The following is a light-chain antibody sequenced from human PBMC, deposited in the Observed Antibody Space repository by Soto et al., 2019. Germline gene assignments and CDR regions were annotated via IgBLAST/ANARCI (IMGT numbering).Light chain of an antibody. CDR2: AAS. CDR1: QSIVTY. J-gene: IGKJ1*01. V-gene: IGKV1-39*01. Sequence: DIQMTQSPSSLSSSLGDRVTITCRASQSIVTYLNWYLQKPGKAPKLLIYAASNLQSGVPSRFSGSGSGTDFTLTISSLQTEDFATYFCQQSYSTPTWTFGQGTKVDIK. CDR3: QQSYSTPTWT.